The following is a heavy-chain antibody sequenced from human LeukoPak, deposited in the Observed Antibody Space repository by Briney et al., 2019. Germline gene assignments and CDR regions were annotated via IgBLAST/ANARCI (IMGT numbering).Heavy chain of an antibody. CDR2: IKQDGSEK. CDR1: GFTFSSYW. V-gene: IGHV3-7*01. Sequence: PGGSLRLSCAASGFTFSSYWMSWVRQAPGKGLEWVTHIKQDGSEKYYVDSVKGRFTISRDNAKNSLYLQMNSLRAEDTAVYYCARAVSSSWYSDYYYYMDAWGKGTTVTISS. CDR3: ARAVSSSWYSDYYYYMDA. J-gene: IGHJ6*03. D-gene: IGHD6-13*01.